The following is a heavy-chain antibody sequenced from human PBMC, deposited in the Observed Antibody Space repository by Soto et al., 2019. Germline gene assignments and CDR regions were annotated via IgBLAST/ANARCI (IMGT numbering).Heavy chain of an antibody. CDR2: VNHSGST. D-gene: IGHD2-2*01. CDR3: ARGIGYCSSINCYSSRRLRFDS. Sequence: QVQLQQWGAGLLKPSETLSLTCAVYGGSFSGYYWTWIRQSPEKGLEWIGEVNHSGSTHYNPSLKNRVTISVHTPKNQFSLKMSSVTAADTAVYYCARGIGYCSSINCYSSRRLRFDSWGQGTLVTVSS. V-gene: IGHV4-34*01. J-gene: IGHJ4*02. CDR1: GGSFSGYY.